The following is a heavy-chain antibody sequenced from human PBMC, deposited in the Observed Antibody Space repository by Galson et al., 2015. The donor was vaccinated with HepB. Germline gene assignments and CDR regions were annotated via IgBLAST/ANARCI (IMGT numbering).Heavy chain of an antibody. Sequence: SLRLSCAASGFTFSSYSMNWVRQAPGKGLEWVSYISSSSSTIYYADSVKGRFTISRDNAKNSLYLQMNSLRDEDTAVYYCARGTAAAAGYYYYGMDVWGQGTTVTVSS. D-gene: IGHD6-13*01. CDR3: ARGTAAAAGYYYYGMDV. V-gene: IGHV3-48*02. J-gene: IGHJ6*02. CDR1: GFTFSSYS. CDR2: ISSSSSTI.